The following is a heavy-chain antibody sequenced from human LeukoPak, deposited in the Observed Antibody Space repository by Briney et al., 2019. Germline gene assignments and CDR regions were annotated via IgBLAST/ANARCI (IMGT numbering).Heavy chain of an antibody. CDR2: IYYSGST. Sequence: SETLSLTCTVSGGSISSSYYYWDWIRQPPGKWLEWIGSIYYSGSTYYNPSLKSRVTISVDTSKNQFSLKLNSVTAADTAMYYCARGRPDSGQGTRGEGTLVTVSS. J-gene: IGHJ4*02. CDR3: ARGRPDSGQGT. D-gene: IGHD1-26*01. V-gene: IGHV4-39*01. CDR1: GGSISSSYYY.